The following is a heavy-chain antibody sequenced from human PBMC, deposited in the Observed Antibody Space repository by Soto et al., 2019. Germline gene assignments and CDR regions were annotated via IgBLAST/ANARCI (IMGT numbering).Heavy chain of an antibody. CDR2: ISAYNGNT. CDR3: VRGPDIIVVPSALGHFDH. CDR1: GDSFSTYG. V-gene: IGHV1-18*01. Sequence: QVHLEQSGAEMKKPGASVNVSCKASGDSFSTYGVSWVRQAPGQGPEWMGWISAYNGNTNYAQRFQGRLTLTTDTSTSTAYMELMGLRSDDTAVYYCVRGPDIIVVPSALGHFDHWGQGTLVTVSS. D-gene: IGHD2-2*01. J-gene: IGHJ4*02.